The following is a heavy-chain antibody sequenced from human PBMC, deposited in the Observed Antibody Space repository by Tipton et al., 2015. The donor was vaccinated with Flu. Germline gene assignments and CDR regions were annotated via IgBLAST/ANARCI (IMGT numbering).Heavy chain of an antibody. D-gene: IGHD6-19*01. Sequence: TLSLTCNVSGCSLSGYYWSWIRQPAGKGLEWIGRIYTSGNTNYSPSLKSRVTMSVDTSKNQFSLKLSSMTAADTAVYYCARGQGNSGWRYFDYWGQGTLVTVSS. CDR1: GCSLSGYY. CDR3: ARGQGNSGWRYFDY. V-gene: IGHV4-4*07. CDR2: IYTSGNT. J-gene: IGHJ4*02.